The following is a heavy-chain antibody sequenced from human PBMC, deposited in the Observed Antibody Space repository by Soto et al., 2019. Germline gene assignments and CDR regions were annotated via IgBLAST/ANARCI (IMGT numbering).Heavy chain of an antibody. CDR3: ARGYCSSTICYIWDNWFDP. D-gene: IGHD2-2*02. CDR2: IYYSGRT. CDR1: GGSISSYY. Sequence: QVQLQESGPGLVKPSETLSLTCTVSGGSISSYYWSWIRQPPGKGLEWIGYIYYSGRTNCNPSLKSRVTISVDTSKNQFSLKLSSVTAADTAVYYCARGYCSSTICYIWDNWFDPWGQGTLVTVSS. V-gene: IGHV4-59*01. J-gene: IGHJ5*02.